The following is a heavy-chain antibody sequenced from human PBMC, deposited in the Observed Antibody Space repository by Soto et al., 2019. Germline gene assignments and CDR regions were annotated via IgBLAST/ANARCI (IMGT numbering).Heavy chain of an antibody. CDR1: GGSISNYY. D-gene: IGHD6-19*01. CDR2: IYYSGST. CDR3: ARHIPMAGTVFDY. V-gene: IGHV4-59*08. J-gene: IGHJ4*02. Sequence: SETLSLTCTVSGGSISNYYWSWIRQPPGRGLEWIGYIYYSGSTHYIPSLESRVTISVDTSKNLFSLRLSSVTAADTAVYYCARHIPMAGTVFDYWGQGTLVTVSS.